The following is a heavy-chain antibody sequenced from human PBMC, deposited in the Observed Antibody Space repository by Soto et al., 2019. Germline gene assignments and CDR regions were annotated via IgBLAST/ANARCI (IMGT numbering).Heavy chain of an antibody. J-gene: IGHJ6*02. CDR1: DGSISSSNW. V-gene: IGHV4-4*02. Sequence: QVQLQESGPGLVKPSGTLSLTCAVSDGSISSSNWWSWVRQPPGKGLEWIGEIYHSGSTNYNPSLKSRVTISVDKSKNQFSLKLSSVTAADTAVYYCARDPYYYGSGSYYHYYYGMDVWGQGTTVTVSS. CDR2: IYHSGST. CDR3: ARDPYYYGSGSYYHYYYGMDV. D-gene: IGHD3-10*01.